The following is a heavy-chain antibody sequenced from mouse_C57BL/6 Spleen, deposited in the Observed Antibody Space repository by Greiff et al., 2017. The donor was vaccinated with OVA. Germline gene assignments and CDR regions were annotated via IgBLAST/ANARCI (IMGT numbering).Heavy chain of an antibody. Sequence: QVQLQQPGAELVKPGASVKMSCKASGYTFTSYWITWVKQRPGQGLEWIGDIYPGSGSTNYNEKFKSKATLTVDTSSSTAYMQLSRLTSEDSAVYYCAHYYGSSRYFDVWGTGTTVTVSS. CDR2: IYPGSGST. CDR1: GYTFTSYW. CDR3: AHYYGSSRYFDV. J-gene: IGHJ1*03. D-gene: IGHD1-1*01. V-gene: IGHV1-55*01.